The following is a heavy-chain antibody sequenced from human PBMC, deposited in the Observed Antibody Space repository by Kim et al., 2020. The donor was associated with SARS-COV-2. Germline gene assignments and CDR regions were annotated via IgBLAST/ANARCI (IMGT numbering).Heavy chain of an antibody. D-gene: IGHD1-26*01. CDR1: GFTFSSFS. CDR2: ISGSGGST. Sequence: GGSLRLSCAASGFTFSSFSMNWVRQAPGKGLEWVSGISGSGGSTYYADSVKGRFTFSRDNSKNTLYLQMNSLRAEDTAVYYCAKDFYWENSVAGAFDMWG. J-gene: IGHJ3*02. CDR3: AKDFYWENSVAGAFDM. V-gene: IGHV3-23*01.